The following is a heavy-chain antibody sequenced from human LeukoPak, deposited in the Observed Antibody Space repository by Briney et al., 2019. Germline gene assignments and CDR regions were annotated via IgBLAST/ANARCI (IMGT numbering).Heavy chain of an antibody. CDR1: GFTFSSYA. V-gene: IGHV3-30*04. Sequence: AGSLSLSCAASGFTFSSYAMHWIRNPHHQGMGWVAVISNDGSNKYYADTVKGRFTISRDNSKSTLYLQMNSRRAEDTAVYYCARMGGGGGFEYWGQGTLVTVSS. J-gene: IGHJ4*02. CDR2: ISNDGSNK. D-gene: IGHD4-23*01. CDR3: ARMGGGGGFEY.